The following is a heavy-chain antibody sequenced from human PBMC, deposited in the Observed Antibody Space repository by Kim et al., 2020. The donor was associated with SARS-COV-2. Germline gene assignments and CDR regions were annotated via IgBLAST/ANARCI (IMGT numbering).Heavy chain of an antibody. V-gene: IGHV3-21*01. CDR3: ARDEYCSSTSCYPSTGTFDY. CDR2: ISSSSSYI. Sequence: GGSLRLSCAASGFTFSSYSMNWVRQAPGKGLEWVSSISSSSSYIYYADSVKGRFTISRDNAKNSLYLQMNSLRAEDTAVYYCARDEYCSSTSCYPSTGTFDYWGQGTLVTFSS. D-gene: IGHD2-2*01. J-gene: IGHJ4*02. CDR1: GFTFSSYS.